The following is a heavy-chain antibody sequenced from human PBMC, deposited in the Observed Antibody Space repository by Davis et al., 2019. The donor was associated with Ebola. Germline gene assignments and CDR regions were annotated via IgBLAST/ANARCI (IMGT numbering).Heavy chain of an antibody. Sequence: GESLKISCATSGFTFSSNAMSWVRQAPGKGLEWVASISGSGGSTYYGDSVKGRFTISRDNSKNTLYLQMNSLRAEDTAVYYCANLDYGDNSGFDYWGQGTLVTVSS. D-gene: IGHD4-23*01. V-gene: IGHV3-23*01. CDR2: ISGSGGST. CDR1: GFTFSSNA. CDR3: ANLDYGDNSGFDY. J-gene: IGHJ4*02.